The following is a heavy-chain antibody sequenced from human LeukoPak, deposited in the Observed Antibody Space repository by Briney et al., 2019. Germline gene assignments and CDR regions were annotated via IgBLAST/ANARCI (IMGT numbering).Heavy chain of an antibody. J-gene: IGHJ4*02. Sequence: PGGSLRLSCAASGFTFSSYAMHWVRQAPGKGLEWVAVISYDGSNKYYADSVKGRFTISRDNSKNTLYLQMNSLRAEDTAVYYCARAGLTTGIDYWGQGTLVTVYS. CDR1: GFTFSSYA. D-gene: IGHD1-1*01. CDR2: ISYDGSNK. CDR3: ARAGLTTGIDY. V-gene: IGHV3-30-3*01.